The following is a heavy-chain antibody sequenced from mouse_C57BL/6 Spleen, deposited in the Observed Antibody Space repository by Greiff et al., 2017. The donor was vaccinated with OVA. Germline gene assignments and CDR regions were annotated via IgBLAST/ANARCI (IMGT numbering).Heavy chain of an antibody. V-gene: IGHV6-3*01. CDR2: IRLKSDNYAT. CDR1: GFTFSNYW. D-gene: IGHD1-1*01. CDR3: TFYYYGSSYWYFDV. Sequence: EVMLVESGGGLVQPGGSMKLSCVASGFTFSNYWMNWVRQSPETGLEWVAQIRLKSDNYATHYAESVKGRLTISRDDSKSSVYLQMNNLRAEDTGIYYCTFYYYGSSYWYFDVWGTGTTVTVSS. J-gene: IGHJ1*03.